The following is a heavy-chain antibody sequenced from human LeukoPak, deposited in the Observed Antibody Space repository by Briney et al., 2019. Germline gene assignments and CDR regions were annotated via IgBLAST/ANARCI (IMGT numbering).Heavy chain of an antibody. CDR2: IYYSGST. D-gene: IGHD3-16*01. J-gene: IGHJ5*02. V-gene: IGHV4-61*05. CDR1: GGSISSSSYY. CDR3: ARALEKGRLPGENWFDP. Sequence: SETLSLTCTVSGGSISSSSYYWGWIRQPPGKGLEWIGYIYYSGSTNYNPSLKSRVTISVDTSKNQFSLKLSSVTAADTAVYYCARALEKGRLPGENWFDPWGQGTLVTVSS.